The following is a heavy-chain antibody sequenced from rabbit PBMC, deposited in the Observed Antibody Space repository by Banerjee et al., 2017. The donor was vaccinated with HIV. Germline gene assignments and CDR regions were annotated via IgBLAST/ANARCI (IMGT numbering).Heavy chain of an antibody. CDR2: INTSSGNT. J-gene: IGHJ4*01. CDR1: GFDFSTNT. V-gene: IGHV1S45*01. D-gene: IGHD4-1*01. CDR3: ARDLAGVIGWNFNL. Sequence: QEQLEESGGDLVKPEGSLTLTCTASGFDFSTNTMCWVRQAPGKGLEWIGCINTSSGNTVYASWAIGRFTISKTSSTTVTLQLTSLTPADTATYFCARDLAGVIGWNFNLWGPGTLVTDS.